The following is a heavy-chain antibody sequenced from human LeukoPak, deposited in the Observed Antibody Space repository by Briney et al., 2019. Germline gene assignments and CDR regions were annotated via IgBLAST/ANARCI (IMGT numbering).Heavy chain of an antibody. J-gene: IGHJ4*02. Sequence: SETLSLTCRVSGGSISSSSYYWGWIRQPPGKGLEWIGSIYYSGSAYYNPSLKSRLTISVDTSKNEFSLKLSSVTAADTAVYYCASPLGYCSTTDCYADSWGQGTLVTVSS. CDR1: GGSISSSSYY. CDR3: ASPLGYCSTTDCYADS. CDR2: IYYSGSA. V-gene: IGHV4-39*01. D-gene: IGHD2-2*01.